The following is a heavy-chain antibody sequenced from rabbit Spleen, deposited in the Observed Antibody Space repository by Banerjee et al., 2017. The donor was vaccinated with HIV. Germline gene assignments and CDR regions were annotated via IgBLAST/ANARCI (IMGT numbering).Heavy chain of an antibody. Sequence: QEQLVESGGGLVKPEGSLKLSCTASGFSFSGSYCICWVRQAPGKGLEWIACIYAGSSGATYYASWAKGRFTISKASSTTVTLQMTSLTAADTATYICVRSSSSVSDMGYFKLWGPGTLVTVS. J-gene: IGHJ4*01. D-gene: IGHD1-1*01. CDR1: GFSFSGSYC. CDR2: IYAGSSGAT. CDR3: VRSSSSVSDMGYFKL. V-gene: IGHV1S45*01.